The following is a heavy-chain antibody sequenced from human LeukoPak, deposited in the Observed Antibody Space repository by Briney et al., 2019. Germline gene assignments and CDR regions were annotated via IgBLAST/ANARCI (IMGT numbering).Heavy chain of an antibody. Sequence: GGSLRLSCAASGFIFVDNAMSWVRQGPGKGLEWVSGISWNGETTGYVDSVKGRFTISRDNAKNSLYLQMNSLRAEDTAVYYCAAHSYYYGSGSYPHYLDYWGQGTLVTVSS. D-gene: IGHD3-10*01. V-gene: IGHV3-20*04. J-gene: IGHJ4*02. CDR2: ISWNGETT. CDR3: AAHSYYYGSGSYPHYLDY. CDR1: GFIFVDNA.